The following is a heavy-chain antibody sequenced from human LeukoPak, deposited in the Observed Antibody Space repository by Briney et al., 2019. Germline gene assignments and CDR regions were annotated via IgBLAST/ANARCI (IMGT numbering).Heavy chain of an antibody. CDR1: GGSFSGYY. D-gene: IGHD5-12*01. CDR2: INHSGST. Sequence: SETLSPTCAVYGGSFSGYYWSWIRQPPGKGLEWIGEINHSGSTNYNPSLKSRVTISVDTSKNQFSLKRSSVTAADTAVYYCARGPGYSGYESIDYWGQGTLVTVSS. J-gene: IGHJ4*02. CDR3: ARGPGYSGYESIDY. V-gene: IGHV4-34*01.